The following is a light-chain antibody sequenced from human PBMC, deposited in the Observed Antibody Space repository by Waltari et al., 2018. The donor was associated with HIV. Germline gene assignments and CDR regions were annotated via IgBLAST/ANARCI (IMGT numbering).Light chain of an antibody. Sequence: QSALTQPASVSGSPGQSSTISCTGTDTDHYDVSWYQHRPGEAPQVIIFEVVNRPSGVANRFSGSRSGNTASLTISRLLAEDEADYFCTSYISSAIPVFGGGTKVTVL. V-gene: IGLV2-14*01. CDR3: TSYISSAIPV. J-gene: IGLJ2*01. CDR1: DTDHYD. CDR2: EVV.